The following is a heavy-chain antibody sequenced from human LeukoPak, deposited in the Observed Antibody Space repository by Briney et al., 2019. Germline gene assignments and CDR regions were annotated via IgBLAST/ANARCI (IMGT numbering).Heavy chain of an antibody. D-gene: IGHD3-10*01. V-gene: IGHV3-64*01. Sequence: GGSLRLSCAASGFTFSSYAMSWVRQAPGKGLEYVSAISSNGGSTYYANSVKGRFTISRDNSKNTLYLQMGSLRAEDMAVYYCARGQDYYGSGSYYNRLDYYGMDVWGQGTTVTVSS. CDR1: GFTFSSYA. CDR2: ISSNGGST. J-gene: IGHJ6*02. CDR3: ARGQDYYGSGSYYNRLDYYGMDV.